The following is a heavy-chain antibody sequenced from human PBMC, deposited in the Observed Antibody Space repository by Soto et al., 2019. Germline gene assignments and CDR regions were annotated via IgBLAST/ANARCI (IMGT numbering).Heavy chain of an antibody. Sequence: QVQLVESGGGVVQPGRSLRLSCAASGISFGAYGMHWVRQAPGKGLEWVATIWYDGSKKYYAGSVKGRFTISRDNSNSTLSLQMNSLRGEDTAVYYCAKLQSTGTVFFDAIDIWGQGTMVVVSS. CDR2: IWYDGSKK. V-gene: IGHV3-33*06. CDR3: AKLQSTGTVFFDAIDI. J-gene: IGHJ3*02. CDR1: GISFGAYG. D-gene: IGHD1-1*01.